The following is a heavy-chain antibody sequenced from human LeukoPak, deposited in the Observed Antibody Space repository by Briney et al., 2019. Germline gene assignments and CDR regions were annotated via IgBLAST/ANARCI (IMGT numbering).Heavy chain of an antibody. CDR1: GFSFSSYA. D-gene: IGHD6-19*01. V-gene: IGHV3-23*01. Sequence: GGSLKLSCAASGFSFSSYAMSWVRQAPGKGLEWVSSISGSGDNTYYAESVKGRFTISRDDSKNTLFLQMNSLRAEDTAVFYCAKRSGYTTGWFFDFWGQGTLVTVSS. CDR3: AKRSGYTTGWFFDF. J-gene: IGHJ4*02. CDR2: ISGSGDNT.